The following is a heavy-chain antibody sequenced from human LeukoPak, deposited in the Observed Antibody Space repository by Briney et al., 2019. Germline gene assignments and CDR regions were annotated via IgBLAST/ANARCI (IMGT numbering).Heavy chain of an antibody. J-gene: IGHJ3*02. Sequence: SVKVSCKASGGTFSSYAISWVRQAPGQGLEWMGGIIPIFGTVNYAQKFQGRVTITTDESTSTAYMELSSLRSEDTAVYYCARYEQLVRAFDIWGQGTMVTVSS. CDR1: GGTFSSYA. CDR2: IIPIFGTV. D-gene: IGHD6-13*01. V-gene: IGHV1-69*05. CDR3: ARYEQLVRAFDI.